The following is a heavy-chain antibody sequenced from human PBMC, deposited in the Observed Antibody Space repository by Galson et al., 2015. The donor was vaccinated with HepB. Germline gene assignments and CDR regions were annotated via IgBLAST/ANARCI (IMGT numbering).Heavy chain of an antibody. Sequence: SVKVSCKASGGTFSSYAISWVRQAPGQGLEWMGRIIPILGIADYAQKFQGRVTITADKSTSTAYMELSSLRSEDTAVYYCARDVGRGHREYSGYEMGYWGQGTLVTVSS. D-gene: IGHD5-12*01. CDR1: GGTFSSYA. CDR2: IIPILGIA. CDR3: ARDVGRGHREYSGYEMGY. J-gene: IGHJ4*02. V-gene: IGHV1-69*04.